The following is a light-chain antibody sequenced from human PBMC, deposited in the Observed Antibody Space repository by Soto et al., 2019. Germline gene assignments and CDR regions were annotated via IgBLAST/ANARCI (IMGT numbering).Light chain of an antibody. V-gene: IGKV1-39*01. CDR1: QSISNY. J-gene: IGKJ5*01. Sequence: DIQMTQSPSSLSASVGDSVTITCRASQSISNYLNWYQQKPGKAPKXLIYAASSLQSGVPSRFSGSGSGTDLTITISSLQPEDFETYFCQQTDTTPITFGQGTRLDIK. CDR3: QQTDTTPIT. CDR2: AAS.